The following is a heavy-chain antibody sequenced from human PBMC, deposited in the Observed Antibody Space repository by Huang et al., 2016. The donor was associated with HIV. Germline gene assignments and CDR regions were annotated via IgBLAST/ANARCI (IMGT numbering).Heavy chain of an antibody. CDR3: ARGGGIQLWLLGYYYMDV. CDR1: GYTFSRFG. J-gene: IGHJ6*03. D-gene: IGHD5-18*01. V-gene: IGHV1-18*01. CDR2: ISVYNGNT. Sequence: QVQLVQSGAEVKKPGASVKVSCKASGYTFSRFGISWVRQAPGQGLEWVGWISVYNGNTKFAQKLQGRLTMTTDTSTSTAYMELRSLRSDDTAVYYCARGGGIQLWLLGYYYMDVWGNGTTVTVSS.